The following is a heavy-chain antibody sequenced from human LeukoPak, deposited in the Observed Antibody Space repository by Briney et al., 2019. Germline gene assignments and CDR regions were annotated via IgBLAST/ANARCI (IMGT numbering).Heavy chain of an antibody. D-gene: IGHD6-13*01. CDR1: GFTLSSYW. J-gene: IGHJ4*02. Sequence: PGGSLRLSCAASGFTLSSYWMSWVRQAPGKGLEWVANIKQDGSEEYYVDSVKGRFTISRDNAKNSLYLQMNSLRAEDTAVYYCARVQAAEDYWGQGTLVTVSS. V-gene: IGHV3-7*01. CDR2: IKQDGSEE. CDR3: ARVQAAEDY.